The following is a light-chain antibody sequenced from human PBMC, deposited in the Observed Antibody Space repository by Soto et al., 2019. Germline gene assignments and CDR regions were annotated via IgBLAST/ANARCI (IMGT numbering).Light chain of an antibody. Sequence: SVLTQPPSVSGAPGQRVTISCTGSSSNIGAGYAVHWYQQLPGTAPKLLIYGNNNRPSGVPDRFSGSNSGTSASLAITGLQTEDEADFYCQSFDSSLRASVFGGGTKLTVL. V-gene: IGLV1-40*01. J-gene: IGLJ3*02. CDR1: SSNIGAGYA. CDR2: GNN. CDR3: QSFDSSLRASV.